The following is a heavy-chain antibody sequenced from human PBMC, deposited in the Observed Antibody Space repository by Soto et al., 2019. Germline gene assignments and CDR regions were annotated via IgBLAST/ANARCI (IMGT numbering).Heavy chain of an antibody. Sequence: EVPMVESGGGLVQPGGSLRLSCTASGFTFRTYSMHWVRQAPGKGLEWVSYINGKSDAIYYGDSVKGRFTISRDNAQNSLSLQMNSLRDDDTAVYYCARDLSQGWALDYWGQGILVTVSS. J-gene: IGHJ4*02. CDR2: INGKSDAI. CDR3: ARDLSQGWALDY. V-gene: IGHV3-48*02. D-gene: IGHD1-26*01. CDR1: GFTFRTYS.